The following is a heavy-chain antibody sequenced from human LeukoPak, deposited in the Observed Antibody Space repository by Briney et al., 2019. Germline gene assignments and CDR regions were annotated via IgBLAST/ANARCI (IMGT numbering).Heavy chain of an antibody. J-gene: IGHJ4*02. CDR2: INPSGGSK. CDR1: GYIFTNYY. D-gene: IGHD3-22*01. Sequence: ASVKVSCKASGYIFTNYYMHWVRQAPGQGLEWMGIINPSGGSKTYAQKFQGRVTMTRDTSTSTVYMEVSSLRSEDTAVYYCARAGYDSSGYYSYWGQGTLVTVSS. CDR3: ARAGYDSSGYYSY. V-gene: IGHV1-46*01.